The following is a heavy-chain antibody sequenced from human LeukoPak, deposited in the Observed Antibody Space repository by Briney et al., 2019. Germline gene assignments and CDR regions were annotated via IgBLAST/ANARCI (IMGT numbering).Heavy chain of an antibody. CDR1: GFTFGDYA. Sequence: QTGGSLRLSCTASGFTFGDYAMSWVRQAPGKGLEWVGFIRSKAYGGTTEYAASVKGRFTISRDDSKSIAYLQMNSLTTEDTGVYYCTRDGYNWNWFDPWGQGTLVTVSS. V-gene: IGHV3-49*04. CDR3: TRDGYNWNWFDP. CDR2: IRSKAYGGTT. J-gene: IGHJ5*02. D-gene: IGHD1-20*01.